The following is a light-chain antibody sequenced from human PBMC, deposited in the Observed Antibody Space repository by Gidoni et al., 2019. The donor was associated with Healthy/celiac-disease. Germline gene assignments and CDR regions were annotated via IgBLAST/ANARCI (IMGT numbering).Light chain of an antibody. CDR1: HSVSSSY. CDR2: GAS. J-gene: IGKJ4*01. CDR3: QQYGSSPPLT. V-gene: IGKV3-20*01. Sequence: EIVLTQSPGTLSLSPAERATLSGRASHSVSSSYLAWYQQKPGQAPRLLIYGASSRATGIPDRFSGSGSGTDFTLTISRLEPEDFAVYYCQQYGSSPPLTFGGGTKVEIK.